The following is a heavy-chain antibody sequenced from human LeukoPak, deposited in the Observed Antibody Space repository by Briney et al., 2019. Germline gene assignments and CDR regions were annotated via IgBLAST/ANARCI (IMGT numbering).Heavy chain of an antibody. CDR2: IYYSGNA. CDR3: ARRSYGDYSFDY. CDR1: GGSISSHY. Sequence: KPSETLSLTCTVSGGSISSHYWSWIRQPPGKGLEWIGYIYYSGNAIYNPSLKSRVTISVDTSKNQFSLKLSSVTAADTAVYYCARRSYGDYSFDYWGQGTLVTVSS. D-gene: IGHD4-17*01. V-gene: IGHV4-59*11. J-gene: IGHJ4*02.